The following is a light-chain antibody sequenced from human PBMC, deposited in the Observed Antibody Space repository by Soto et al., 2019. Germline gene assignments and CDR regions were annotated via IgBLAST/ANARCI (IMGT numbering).Light chain of an antibody. J-gene: IGLJ2*01. V-gene: IGLV2-14*03. CDR1: SSDIGRYNY. Sequence: QSALTQPASVSGTPGQSITVSCIGTSSDIGRYNYVSWYQQHPGRAPKLIIRDVSSRPSGVPTRFSGSKSGSSASLTISGLQVEDAAYYFSSSYASTNAQLFGGGTKLTVL. CDR2: DVS. CDR3: SSYASTNAQL.